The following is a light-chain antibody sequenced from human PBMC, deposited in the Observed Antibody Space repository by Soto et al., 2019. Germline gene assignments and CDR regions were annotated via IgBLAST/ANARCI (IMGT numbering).Light chain of an antibody. J-gene: IGKJ5*01. CDR1: QDISIY. V-gene: IGKV1-33*01. CDR3: QQYENFPIT. Sequence: DMTITQSPSSVSASVGDRVTITCQASQDISIYLNWYQHKPGKAPELLIYDVSNLETGVPSRFSGSGSGTDFTFTISSLQPEDIGTYYCQQYENFPITFGQGTLLEI. CDR2: DVS.